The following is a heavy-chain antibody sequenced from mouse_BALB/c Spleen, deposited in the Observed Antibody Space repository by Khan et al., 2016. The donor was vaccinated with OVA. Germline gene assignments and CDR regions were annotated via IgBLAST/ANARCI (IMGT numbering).Heavy chain of an antibody. V-gene: IGHV3-2*02. J-gene: IGHJ2*01. CDR2: ISYSGRT. D-gene: IGHD1-1*01. CDR3: ARSVTITTVVATDFDY. Sequence: EVQLLETGPGLVKPSQSLSLTCTVTGYSITSDYAWNWIRQFPGNKLEWMGYISYSGRTSYNPSLKSRISITRDTSKNQFFLQLNSVTTEDTATYCCARSVTITTVVATDFDYWGQGTTLTVSS. CDR1: GYSITSDYA.